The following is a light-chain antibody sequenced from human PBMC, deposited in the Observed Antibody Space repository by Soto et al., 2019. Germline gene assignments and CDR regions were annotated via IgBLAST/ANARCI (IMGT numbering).Light chain of an antibody. V-gene: IGKV1-5*03. CDR2: KAS. CDR3: QQSYTTPIT. Sequence: DIQMTQSPSTLSGSVGDRVTITCRASQTISSWLAWYQQKPGKAPKLLIYKASTLKSGVPSRFSGSYSGTEFTLTITSLQPEDFATYFCQQSYTTPITFGQGTRLEIK. CDR1: QTISSW. J-gene: IGKJ5*01.